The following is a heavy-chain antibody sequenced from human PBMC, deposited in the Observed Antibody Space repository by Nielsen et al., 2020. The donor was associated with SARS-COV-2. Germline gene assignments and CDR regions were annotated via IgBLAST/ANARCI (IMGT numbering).Heavy chain of an antibody. CDR3: ARVFGNPLYYYYGMDV. CDR2: ISSSGGTI. Sequence: GGSLRLSCAASGFTFSSYEMNWVRQAPGKGLEWVSYISSSGGTIYYADSVKGRFTISRDNAKNSLYLQMNSLRAEDTALYHCARVFGNPLYYYYGMDVWGQGTTVTVSS. V-gene: IGHV3-48*03. J-gene: IGHJ6*02. CDR1: GFTFSSYE. D-gene: IGHD3-3*01.